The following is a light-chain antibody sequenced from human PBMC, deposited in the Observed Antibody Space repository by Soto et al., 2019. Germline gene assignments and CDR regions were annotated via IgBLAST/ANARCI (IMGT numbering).Light chain of an antibody. J-gene: IGLJ2*01. CDR2: EVS. CDR1: SNDDADYTY. Sequence: QSALTQPASVSGSPGQSITISCSGRSNDDADYTYVSWYQQHPDTAPKLMIYEVSNRPSGVSTRFSGSKSGNTASLTISGLQAEDEADYYCSTYTTGRTWVFGGGTKLTVL. CDR3: STYTTGRTWV. V-gene: IGLV2-14*01.